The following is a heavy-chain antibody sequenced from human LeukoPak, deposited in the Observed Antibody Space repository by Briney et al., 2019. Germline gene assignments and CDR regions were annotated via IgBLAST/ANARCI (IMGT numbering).Heavy chain of an antibody. CDR1: GYSFTSYW. CDR3: ATLGGRDGYNPQFDY. D-gene: IGHD5-24*01. J-gene: IGHJ4*02. V-gene: IGHV5-51*01. CDR2: IYPGDSDT. Sequence: GESLKISCKGSGYSFTSYWIGWVRQMPGKGLEWMGIIYPGDSDTRYSPSFQGQVTISADKSISTAYLQWSSLKASDTAMYYCATLGGRDGYNPQFDYWGQGTLVTVSS.